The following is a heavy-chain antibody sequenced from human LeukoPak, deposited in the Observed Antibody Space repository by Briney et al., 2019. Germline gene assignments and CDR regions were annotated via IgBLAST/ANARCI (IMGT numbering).Heavy chain of an antibody. J-gene: IGHJ4*02. Sequence: ASVKVSCKVSGYTLTELSMHWVRQAPGKGLEWMGGFDPEDGGTIYAQKFRGRVTMTEDTSTDTAYMELSSLRSEDTAVYYCATVFPMVRGPNLDYWGQGTLVTVSS. CDR2: FDPEDGGT. CDR1: GYTLTELS. V-gene: IGHV1-24*01. D-gene: IGHD3-10*01. CDR3: ATVFPMVRGPNLDY.